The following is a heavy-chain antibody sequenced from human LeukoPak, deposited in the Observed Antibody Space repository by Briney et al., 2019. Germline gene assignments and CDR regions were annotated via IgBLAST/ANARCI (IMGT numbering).Heavy chain of an antibody. CDR2: IYYSGST. J-gene: IGHJ4*02. Sequence: NASETLSLTCTVSGGSISSNYWSWIRQPPGKGLEWIGYIYYSGSTNYNPSLKSRVTISVDTSKNQFSLKLSSVTAADTAVYYCARYYDSSGLTCWGQGTLVTVSS. CDR3: ARYYDSSGLTC. V-gene: IGHV4-59*01. D-gene: IGHD3-22*01. CDR1: GGSISSNY.